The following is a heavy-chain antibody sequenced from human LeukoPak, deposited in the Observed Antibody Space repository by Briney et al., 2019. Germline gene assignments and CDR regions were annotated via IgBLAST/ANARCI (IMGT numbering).Heavy chain of an antibody. D-gene: IGHD3-9*01. V-gene: IGHV3-23*01. CDR3: AKEGDILTGYPRNWFDP. CDR2: ISGSGGST. Sequence: PGGSLRLSCAASGFTFSSYAMSWVRQAPGKGLEWVSAISGSGGSTYYADSVKGRFTISRDNPKNTLYLQMNSLRAEDTAVYYCAKEGDILTGYPRNWFDPWGQGTLVTVSS. CDR1: GFTFSSYA. J-gene: IGHJ5*02.